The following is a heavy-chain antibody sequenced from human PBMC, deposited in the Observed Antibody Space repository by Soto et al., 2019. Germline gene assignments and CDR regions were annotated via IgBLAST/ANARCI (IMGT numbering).Heavy chain of an antibody. Sequence: QVQLQESGPGLVKPSQTLSLTCTVSGGSISSGNYYWSWIRQPPGKGLEWIGFISYSGSAHYNPSLKSRVNMSVDTSKKQFSLNLRFVTAADTAVYYCATMGTPATGLYYFDFWGQGTLFTVSS. CDR2: ISYSGSA. D-gene: IGHD2-15*01. V-gene: IGHV4-30-4*01. CDR3: ATMGTPATGLYYFDF. J-gene: IGHJ4*02. CDR1: GGSISSGNYY.